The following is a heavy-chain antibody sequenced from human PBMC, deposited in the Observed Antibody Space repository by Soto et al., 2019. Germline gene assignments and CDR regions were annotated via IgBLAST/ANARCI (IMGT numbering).Heavy chain of an antibody. CDR1: GFIFSSYS. CDR3: ASSASPDAY. Sequence: GGSLRLSCVASGFIFSSYSMNWVRQAPGKGLEWISYINSGSTSIYYADSVKGRFTISRDNAKNSLYLQMNSLRAEDTAVYYCASSASPDAYWGQGTLVTVSS. D-gene: IGHD1-26*01. V-gene: IGHV3-48*01. CDR2: INSGSTSI. J-gene: IGHJ4*02.